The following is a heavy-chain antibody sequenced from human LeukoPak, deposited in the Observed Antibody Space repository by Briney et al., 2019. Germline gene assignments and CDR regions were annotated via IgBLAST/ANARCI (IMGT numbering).Heavy chain of an antibody. Sequence: SGPALVKPKQTLTLTCTFSGFSLSTSGMCVSWIRQPSGTALERLARLDRDEANYYSTSLKTRLTISKDTSKNRFVLTMTNMNPVDTATYYCARGGIATLGDWFDPWGQGTLVTVSS. J-gene: IGHJ5*02. V-gene: IGHV2-70*11. D-gene: IGHD6-13*01. CDR1: GFSLSTSGMC. CDR2: LDRDEAN. CDR3: ARGGIATLGDWFDP.